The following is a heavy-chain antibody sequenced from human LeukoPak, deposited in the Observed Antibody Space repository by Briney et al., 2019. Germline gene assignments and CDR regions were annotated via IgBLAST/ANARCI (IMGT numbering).Heavy chain of an antibody. CDR1: GFTFSTYW. J-gene: IGHJ4*02. CDR3: ARDRGFEYSDTGSFDF. V-gene: IGHV3-7*01. CDR2: IKQDGSEK. Sequence: GGSLRLSCAASGFTFSTYWMSWVRQAPGKGLEWVANIKQDGSEKYYVDSVKGRFTISRDNTENSLYLQMNSLRAEDTAVYYCARDRGFEYSDTGSFDFWAREPWSPSPQ. D-gene: IGHD6-6*01.